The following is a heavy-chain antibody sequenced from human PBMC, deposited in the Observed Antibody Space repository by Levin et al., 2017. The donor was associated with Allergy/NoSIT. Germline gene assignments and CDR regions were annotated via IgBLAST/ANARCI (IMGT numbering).Heavy chain of an antibody. CDR1: GGTFSSYA. CDR3: ARDPGFRELLYWNWFDP. Sequence: PAASVKVSCKASGGTFSSYAISWVRQAPGQGLEWMGGIIPIFGTANYAQKFQGRVTITADESTSTAYMELSSLRSEDTAVYYCARDPGFRELLYWNWFDPWGQGTLVTVSS. CDR2: IIPIFGTA. D-gene: IGHD3-10*01. V-gene: IGHV1-69*13. J-gene: IGHJ5*02.